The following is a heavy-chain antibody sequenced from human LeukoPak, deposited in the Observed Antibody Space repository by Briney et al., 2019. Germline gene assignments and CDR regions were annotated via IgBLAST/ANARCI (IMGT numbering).Heavy chain of an antibody. Sequence: ASVKVSCTTSGYTFTSYGMHWVRQAPGQRLEWMGWINGGNGDAKYSQKFQGRVTMTRDTSTSTVYMELSSLRSEDTAVYYCARVIRDDSSGNTWAFDIWGQGTMVTVSS. J-gene: IGHJ3*02. V-gene: IGHV1-3*01. CDR1: GYTFTSYG. CDR2: INGGNGDA. CDR3: ARVIRDDSSGNTWAFDI. D-gene: IGHD3-22*01.